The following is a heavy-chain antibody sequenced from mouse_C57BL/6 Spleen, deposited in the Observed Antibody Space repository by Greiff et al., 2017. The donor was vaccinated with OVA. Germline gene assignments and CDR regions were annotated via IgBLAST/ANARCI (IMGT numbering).Heavy chain of an antibody. CDR3: ARGNNAAY. Sequence: EVKLMESGGGLVKPGGSLKLSCAASGFTFSSYAMSWVRQTPEKRLEWVATISDGGSYTYYPDNVKGRFTISRDNAKNNLYLQMSHLKSEDTAMYYCARGNNAAYWGQGTLVTVSA. V-gene: IGHV5-4*03. J-gene: IGHJ3*01. CDR1: GFTFSSYA. D-gene: IGHD2-1*01. CDR2: ISDGGSYT.